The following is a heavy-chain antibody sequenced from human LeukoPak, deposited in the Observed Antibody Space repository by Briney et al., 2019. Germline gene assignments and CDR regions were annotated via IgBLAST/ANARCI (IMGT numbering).Heavy chain of an antibody. D-gene: IGHD3-10*01. CDR3: ARAVVRGVTYYYMDV. CDR1: GGSISSSSYY. CDR2: TLYSGST. Sequence: PSETLSLTCTVSGGSISSSSYYWGWIRQPPGKGLEWIVSTLYSGSTYYNPSLKSRVTISVDTSKNQFSLKLSSVTAADTAVYYCARAVVRGVTYYYMDVWGKGTTVTISS. J-gene: IGHJ6*03. V-gene: IGHV4-39*07.